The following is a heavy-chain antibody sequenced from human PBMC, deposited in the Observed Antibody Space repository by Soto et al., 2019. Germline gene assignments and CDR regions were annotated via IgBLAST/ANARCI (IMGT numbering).Heavy chain of an antibody. CDR3: ARDRFTMIRGVIRKSWSDP. CDR2: ISDTGNT. J-gene: IGHJ5*02. D-gene: IGHD3-10*01. CDR1: GGSIRSYS. V-gene: IGHV4-59*01. Sequence: PSETLSLTCTVSGGSIRSYSWSWIRQPPGKGLEWIGYISDTGNTYYNPSLKSRLTISADPSKNQFPLKLTSVTAADTAVYYCARDRFTMIRGVIRKSWSDPWGQGILVTVSS.